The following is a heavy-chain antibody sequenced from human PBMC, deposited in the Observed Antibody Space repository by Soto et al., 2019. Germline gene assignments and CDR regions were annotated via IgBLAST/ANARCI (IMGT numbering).Heavy chain of an antibody. D-gene: IGHD4-17*01. CDR3: AREVDYGETCFAP. J-gene: IGHJ5*02. Sequence: SETLSLTCTVSGGSVSSGSYYWSWIRQPPGKGLEWIGYIYYSGSTKYNPSLKSRVTISVDTSKNQFSLKLSSVTAADPAVYYCAREVDYGETCFAPGAQGTLVTVPS. CDR2: IYYSGST. V-gene: IGHV4-61*01. CDR1: GGSVSSGSYY.